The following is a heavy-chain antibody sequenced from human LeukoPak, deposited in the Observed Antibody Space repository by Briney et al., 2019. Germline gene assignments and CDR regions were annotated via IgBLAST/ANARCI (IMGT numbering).Heavy chain of an antibody. J-gene: IGHJ6*03. D-gene: IGHD1-26*01. CDR2: INPNSGGT. Sequence: ASVKVSCKASGYTFTCYYMHWVRQAPGQGLEWRGWINPNSGGTNYAQKFQGRLTMTRDTSISTAYLELSRLRSDDTAVYYCARGWSGSYYSHYYYYMDVWGKGTTVTVSS. V-gene: IGHV1-2*02. CDR3: ARGWSGSYYSHYYYYMDV. CDR1: GYTFTCYY.